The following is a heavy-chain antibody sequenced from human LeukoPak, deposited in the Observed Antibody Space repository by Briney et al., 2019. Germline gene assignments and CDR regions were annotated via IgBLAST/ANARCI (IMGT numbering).Heavy chain of an antibody. V-gene: IGHV4-34*01. J-gene: IGHJ4*02. CDR3: ARGGRGTYYVQIVVY. CDR1: GGSISSYY. D-gene: IGHD1-26*01. CDR2: INHIGST. Sequence: SETLSLTCTVSGGSISSYYWSWIRQPPGKGLEWIGEINHIGSTNYNPSLKSRVTISGDTSKNQFSLKLSSVTAADTAVYYCARGGRGTYYVQIVVYWGQGTLVTVSS.